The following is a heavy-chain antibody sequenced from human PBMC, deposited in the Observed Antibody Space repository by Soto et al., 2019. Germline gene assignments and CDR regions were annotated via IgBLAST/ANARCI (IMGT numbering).Heavy chain of an antibody. CDR1: GFTFSYSA. Sequence: EVQLVESGGGFVQPGGSLKLSCVASGFTFSYSAIHWVRQAPGKGLEWVGRIRNKADSYATTCAASVQGRFTISRDDSRNTAYLQMDSLKTEDTAVYYCTRPWSEFDFWGRGTLGTVSS. CDR3: TRPWSEFDF. CDR2: IRNKADSYAT. V-gene: IGHV3-73*01. J-gene: IGHJ4*02.